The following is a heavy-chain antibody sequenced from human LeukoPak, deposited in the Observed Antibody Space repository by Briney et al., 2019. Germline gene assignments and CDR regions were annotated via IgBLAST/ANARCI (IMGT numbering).Heavy chain of an antibody. Sequence: PSETLSLTRSVSGVSISSYYWTWIRLPAGKGLEWIGRIYSGGSTNYNPSLKSRVTMSVDTSKNQFSLRLTSVTAADTAFYYCAREFYYYDSSGDNWFDPWGRATLVTVSS. CDR3: AREFYYYDSSGDNWFDP. D-gene: IGHD3-22*01. CDR1: GVSISSYY. CDR2: IYSGGST. J-gene: IGHJ5*02. V-gene: IGHV4-4*07.